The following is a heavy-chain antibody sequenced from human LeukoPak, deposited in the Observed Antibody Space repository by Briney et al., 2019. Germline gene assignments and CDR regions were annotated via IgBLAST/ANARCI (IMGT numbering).Heavy chain of an antibody. CDR2: ISGSGGST. CDR1: GFTFSSYA. D-gene: IGHD6-13*01. J-gene: IGHJ4*02. V-gene: IGHV3-23*01. CDR3: AKRVEYFSSSWYKTYYFDY. Sequence: PGGSLRLSCAASGFTFSSYAMSWVRQAPGKGLEWVSAISGSGGSTYYADSVKGRFTISRDNSKNTLYLQMNSLRAEDTAVYYCAKRVEYFSSSWYKTYYFDYWGQGTLVTVSS.